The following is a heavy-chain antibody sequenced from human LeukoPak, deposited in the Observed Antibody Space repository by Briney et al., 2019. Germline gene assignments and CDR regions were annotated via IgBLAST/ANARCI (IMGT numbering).Heavy chain of an antibody. J-gene: IGHJ4*02. V-gene: IGHV3-23*01. CDR2: IGASGTDT. CDR3: AKGYTAAWYDFDY. Sequence: GGSLRLSCAASGFTFSSYAMSWVRQAPGKGLEWVSAIGASGTDTYYADSVKGRLTISRDNSETTLYLQMSSLRAEDTAVYYCAKGYTAAWYDFDYWGQGTLVTVSS. D-gene: IGHD5-12*01. CDR1: GFTFSSYA.